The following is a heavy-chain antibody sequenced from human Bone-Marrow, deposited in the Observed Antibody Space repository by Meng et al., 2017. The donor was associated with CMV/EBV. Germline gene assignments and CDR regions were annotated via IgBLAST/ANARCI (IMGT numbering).Heavy chain of an antibody. J-gene: IGHJ6*02. D-gene: IGHD5-12*01. V-gene: IGHV1-2*02. Sequence: ASVKVFCKASGYTFTGYYMHWVRQAPGQGLEWMGWINPNSGGTNYAQKFQGRVTMTRDTSISTAYMELSRLRSDDTAVYYCARDLDIPAHYYGMDVWGQGTTVTVSS. CDR3: ARDLDIPAHYYGMDV. CDR1: GYTFTGYY. CDR2: INPNSGGT.